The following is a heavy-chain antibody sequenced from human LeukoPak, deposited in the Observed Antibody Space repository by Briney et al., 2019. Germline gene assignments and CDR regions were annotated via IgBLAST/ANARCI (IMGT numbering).Heavy chain of an antibody. CDR3: ARSNYYASEGRFDP. CDR2: IYYSGGT. V-gene: IGHV4-31*03. Sequence: PSETLSLTCTVSGGSVSSGNYYWNWIRQHPGKSLEWIGYIYYSGGTSYNPSLRSRVTISVTSKNQFSLKMTSVTAADTAVYYCARSNYYASEGRFDPWGQGALVTVSS. J-gene: IGHJ5*02. CDR1: GGSVSSGNYY. D-gene: IGHD3-10*01.